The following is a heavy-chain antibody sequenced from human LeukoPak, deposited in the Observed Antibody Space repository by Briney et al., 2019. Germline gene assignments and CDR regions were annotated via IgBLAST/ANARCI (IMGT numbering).Heavy chain of an antibody. D-gene: IGHD3-22*01. V-gene: IGHV4-39*07. J-gene: IGHJ4*02. CDR1: GGSISSSSYY. CDR3: ARDMARGYYDSSGYFDY. CDR2: IYYSGST. Sequence: SETLSLTCTVSGGSISSSSYYWGWIRQPPGKGLEWIGSIYYSGSTYYNPSLKSRVTISVDTSKNQFSLKLSSVTAADTAVYYCARDMARGYYDSSGYFDYWGQGTLVTVSS.